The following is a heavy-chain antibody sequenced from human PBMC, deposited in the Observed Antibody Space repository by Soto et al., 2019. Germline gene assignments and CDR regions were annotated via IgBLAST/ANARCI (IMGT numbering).Heavy chain of an antibody. J-gene: IGHJ3*01. V-gene: IGHV3-30*18. CDR1: GFTFRSHA. Sequence: QAQLVESGGGVVQSGRSLRLSCEASGFTFRSHAMHWVRQTPGKGLEWVAVISYDATNQYYADSVKGRFTISRDNSDNTLYLEMHSLRAEDTAVYYCAKLVESGDSSDLWGQGTVVTVSS. CDR3: AKLVESGDSSDL. CDR2: ISYDATNQ. D-gene: IGHD3-10*01.